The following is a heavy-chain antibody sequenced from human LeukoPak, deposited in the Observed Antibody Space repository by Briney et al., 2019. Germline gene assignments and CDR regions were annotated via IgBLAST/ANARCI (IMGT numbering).Heavy chain of an antibody. CDR2: ISSSSSYI. J-gene: IGHJ4*02. CDR3: ARDWQWLGEYYFDC. CDR1: GFTFSSYS. D-gene: IGHD6-19*01. V-gene: IGHV3-21*01. Sequence: PGGSLRLSCAASGFTFSSYSMNWVRQAPGKGLEWVSSISSSSSYIYYADSVKGRFTISRDNAKNSLYLQMNSLRAEDTAVYYCARDWQWLGEYYFDCWGQGTLVTVSS.